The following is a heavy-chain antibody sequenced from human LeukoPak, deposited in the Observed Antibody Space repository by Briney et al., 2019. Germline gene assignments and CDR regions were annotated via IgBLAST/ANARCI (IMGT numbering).Heavy chain of an antibody. Sequence: GASVKVFCKASGYTFTSYAMHWVGQAPGQRLEWMGWINAGNGNTKYSQKFQGRVTITRDTSASTAYMELSSLRSEDTAVYYCARDLRYYYDRSGYCEPQGMDVWGQGTTVTVSS. CDR2: INAGNGNT. CDR1: GYTFTSYA. V-gene: IGHV1-3*01. CDR3: ARDLRYYYDRSGYCEPQGMDV. D-gene: IGHD3-22*01. J-gene: IGHJ6*02.